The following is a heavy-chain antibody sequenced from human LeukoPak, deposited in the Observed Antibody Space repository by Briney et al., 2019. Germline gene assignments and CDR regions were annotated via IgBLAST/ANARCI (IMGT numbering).Heavy chain of an antibody. Sequence: ASVKVSCKASGYTFTSYGISWVRQAPGQGLEWMGWISAYNGNTNYAQKLQGRVTMTTDTSTSTAYMELRSLRSDDTAVYYCARDPYDYVWGSYPPDRHAFDYWGQGTLVTVSS. J-gene: IGHJ4*02. CDR2: ISAYNGNT. V-gene: IGHV1-18*01. CDR3: ARDPYDYVWGSYPPDRHAFDY. D-gene: IGHD3-16*02. CDR1: GYTFTSYG.